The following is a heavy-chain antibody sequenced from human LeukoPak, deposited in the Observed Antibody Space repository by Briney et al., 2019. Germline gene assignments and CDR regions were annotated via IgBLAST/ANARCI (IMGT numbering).Heavy chain of an antibody. CDR2: MYYSGST. J-gene: IGHJ6*03. V-gene: IGHV4-59*01. CDR1: GGSINNYY. CDR3: ARNLYYYYMDV. Sequence: SETLSLTCTVSGGSINNYYWSWIRQPPGKGLEWIGYMYYSGSTNYNPSLKSRVTISVDTSKNQFSLKVSSVTAADTAVYYCARNLYYYYMDVWGKGTTVTVSS.